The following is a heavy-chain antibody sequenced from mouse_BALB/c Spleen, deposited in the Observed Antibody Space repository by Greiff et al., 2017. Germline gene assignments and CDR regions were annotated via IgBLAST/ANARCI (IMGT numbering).Heavy chain of an antibody. Sequence: EVQLVESGPGLVKPSQSLSLTCSVTGYSITSGYYWNWIRQFPGNKLEWMGYISYDGSNNYNPSLKNRISITRDTSKNQFFLKLNSVTTEDTATYYCARDYGFRAMDYWGQGTSVTVSS. D-gene: IGHD1-2*01. V-gene: IGHV3-6*02. CDR3: ARDYGFRAMDY. J-gene: IGHJ4*01. CDR1: GYSITSGYY. CDR2: ISYDGSN.